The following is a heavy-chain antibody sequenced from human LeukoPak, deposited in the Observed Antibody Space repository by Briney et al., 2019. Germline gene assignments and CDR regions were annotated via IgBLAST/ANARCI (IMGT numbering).Heavy chain of an antibody. CDR2: ISRNSGSI. CDR3: AREGYCSSTSCYGNWFDP. V-gene: IGHV3-9*01. CDR1: GFTFDDYA. D-gene: IGHD2-2*01. J-gene: IGHJ5*02. Sequence: GGSLRLSCAASGFTFDDYAMHWVRQAPGKGLEWVSGISRNSGSIGYADSVKGRFTTSRDNAKNTLYLQMNSLRAEDTAVYYCAREGYCSSTSCYGNWFDPWGQGTLVTVSS.